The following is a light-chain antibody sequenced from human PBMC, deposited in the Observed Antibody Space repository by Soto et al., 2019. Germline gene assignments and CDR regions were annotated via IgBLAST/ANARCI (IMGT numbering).Light chain of an antibody. CDR2: GAS. V-gene: IGKV3-15*01. CDR1: QSVSSN. J-gene: IGKJ2*01. Sequence: EIVMKQSPANLSVSPGERATLSCRASQSVSSNLAWYQQKPGQGPRLLIYGASTRATGIPARFSGSGCGTEFTLPISSLQSEDFAVYYCQQYNKWPPYTFGQGTKVEIK. CDR3: QQYNKWPPYT.